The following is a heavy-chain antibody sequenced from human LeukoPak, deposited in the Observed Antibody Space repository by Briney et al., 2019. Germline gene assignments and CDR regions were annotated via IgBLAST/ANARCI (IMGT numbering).Heavy chain of an antibody. V-gene: IGHV3-21*01. CDR1: GFTFSSYS. J-gene: IGHJ4*02. CDR3: VREGYYDSSGYSIPTFDY. D-gene: IGHD3-22*01. Sequence: GGSLRLSCAVSGFTFSSYSMTWVRQAPGKGLEWVSSISSSSSYIYYADSVKGRFTISRDNAKNSLYLQMNSLRAEDTAVYYCVREGYYDSSGYSIPTFDYWGQGTLVTVSS. CDR2: ISSSSSYI.